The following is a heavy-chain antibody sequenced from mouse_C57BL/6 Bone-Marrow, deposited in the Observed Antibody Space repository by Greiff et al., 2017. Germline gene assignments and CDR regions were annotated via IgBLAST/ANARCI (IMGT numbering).Heavy chain of an antibody. Sequence: VQLQQSGPVLVKPGASVKMSCKASGYTFTDYYMNWVKQSHGKSLEWIGVINPYNGGTSYNQKFKGKATLTVDKSSSTAYMGLNSLTSKDSAVYYCANGQLRKFDYWGQGTTLTVSS. CDR3: ANGQLRKFDY. CDR2: INPYNGGT. J-gene: IGHJ2*01. V-gene: IGHV1-19*01. D-gene: IGHD3-2*02. CDR1: GYTFTDYY.